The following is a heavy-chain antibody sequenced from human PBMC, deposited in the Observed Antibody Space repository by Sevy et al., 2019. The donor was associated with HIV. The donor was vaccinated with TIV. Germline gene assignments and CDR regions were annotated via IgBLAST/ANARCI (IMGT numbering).Heavy chain of an antibody. CDR1: GYTFTGYY. CDR2: INPNSGGT. V-gene: IGHV1-2*02. D-gene: IGHD2-15*01. J-gene: IGHJ6*02. Sequence: ASVKVSCKASGYTFTGYYMHWVRQAPGQGLEWMGWINPNSGGTNYAQKFQGRVTMTRDTSISTAYMELSRLRSDDTAVYYCARDLDIVVVVAALTVGMDVWGQGTTVTVSS. CDR3: ARDLDIVVVVAALTVGMDV.